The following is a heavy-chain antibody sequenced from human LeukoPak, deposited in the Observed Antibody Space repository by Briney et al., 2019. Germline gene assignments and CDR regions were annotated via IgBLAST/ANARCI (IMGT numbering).Heavy chain of an antibody. CDR2: INHSGST. V-gene: IGHV4-34*01. Sequence: SETLSRTCAVYGGSFSGYYWSWIRQPPGKGLEWIGEINHSGSTNYNPSLKSRVTISVDTSKNQFSLKLSSVTAADTAVYYCARGYWFDPWGQGTLVTVS. CDR1: GGSFSGYY. CDR3: ARGYWFDP. J-gene: IGHJ5*02.